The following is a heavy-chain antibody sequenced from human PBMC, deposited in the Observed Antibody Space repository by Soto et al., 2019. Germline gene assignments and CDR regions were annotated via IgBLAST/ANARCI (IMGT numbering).Heavy chain of an antibody. V-gene: IGHV1-8*01. D-gene: IGHD3-3*01. CDR1: GYTFTSYD. J-gene: IGHJ4*02. CDR2: MNPNSGNT. Sequence: ASVKVSCKASGYTFTSYDINWVRQATGQGLEWMGWMNPNSGNTGYAQKFQGRVTMTRNTSISTAYMELSSLRSEDTAVYYCARALTIFGVVPEGYWGQATLVTVSS. CDR3: ARALTIFGVVPEGY.